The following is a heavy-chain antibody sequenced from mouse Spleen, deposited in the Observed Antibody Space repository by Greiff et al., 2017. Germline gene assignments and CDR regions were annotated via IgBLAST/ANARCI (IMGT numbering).Heavy chain of an antibody. CDR2: ISYSGST. CDR3: ARSYGSSYDFDY. V-gene: IGHV3-8*02. CDR1: GDSITSGY. J-gene: IGHJ2*01. D-gene: IGHD1-1*01. Sequence: EVKLMESGPSLVKPSQTLSLTCSVTGDSITSGYWNWIRKFPGNKLEYMGYISYSGSTYYNPSLKSRISITRDTSKNQYYLQLNSVTTEDTATYYCARSYGSSYDFDYWGQGTTLTVSS.